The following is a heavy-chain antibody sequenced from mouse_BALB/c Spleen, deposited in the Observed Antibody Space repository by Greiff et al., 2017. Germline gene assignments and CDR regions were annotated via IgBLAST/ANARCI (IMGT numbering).Heavy chain of an antibody. Sequence: EVQLQQSGPELVKPGASVKMSCKASGYTFTSYVMHWVKQKPGQGLEWIGYINPYNDGTKYNEKFKGKATLTSDKSSSTAYMELSSLTSEDSAVYYCAREHGSSLFAYWGQGTLVTVSA. J-gene: IGHJ3*01. CDR1: GYTFTSYV. CDR3: AREHGSSLFAY. CDR2: INPYNDGT. V-gene: IGHV1-14*01. D-gene: IGHD1-1*01.